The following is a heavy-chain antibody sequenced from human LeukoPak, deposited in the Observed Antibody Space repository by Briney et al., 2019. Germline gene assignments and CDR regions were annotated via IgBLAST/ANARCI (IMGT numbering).Heavy chain of an antibody. CDR3: ARLGGGHYYYYYYMDV. V-gene: IGHV1-18*01. CDR1: GYTFTSYG. Sequence: ASVKVSCKASGYTFTSYGISWMRQAPGQGLEWMGWTSAYNGNTNYEQKLQGRVTMTTDTSTSTAYMELRSLRSDDTAVYYCARLGGGHYYYYYYMDVWGKGTTVTVSS. CDR2: TSAYNGNT. J-gene: IGHJ6*03. D-gene: IGHD3-16*01.